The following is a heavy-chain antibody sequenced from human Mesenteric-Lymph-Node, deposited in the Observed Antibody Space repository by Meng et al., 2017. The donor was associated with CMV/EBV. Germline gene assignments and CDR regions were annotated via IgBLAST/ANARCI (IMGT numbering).Heavy chain of an antibody. CDR1: GGSISTSSW. V-gene: IGHV4-4*02. J-gene: IGHJ4*02. CDR2: IYHSGST. CDR3: ARGRRWFGEPNLDY. Sequence: VSGGSISTSSWWSWVRQPPGKGLEWIGEIYHSGSTNYNPSLKSRVTISVDTSKNQFSLKLSSVTAADTAVYYCARGRRWFGEPNLDYWGQGTLVTVSS. D-gene: IGHD3-10*01.